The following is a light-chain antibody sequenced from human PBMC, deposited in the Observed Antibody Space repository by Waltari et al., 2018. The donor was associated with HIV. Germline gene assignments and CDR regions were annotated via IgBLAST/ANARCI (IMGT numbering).Light chain of an antibody. CDR1: SSNFGSGF. CDR3: GTWDSSVGAAV. Sequence: QSVLTQPPSVSAAPGQKVTISCSGSSSNFGSGFVSWYQHLPGAAPRLLIYDRTNRPSCISDRCSGSKSGTSATLGMTGLQTGDEAEYYCGTWDSSVGAAVCGGGTRLTVL. J-gene: IGLJ3*02. V-gene: IGLV1-51*01. CDR2: DRT.